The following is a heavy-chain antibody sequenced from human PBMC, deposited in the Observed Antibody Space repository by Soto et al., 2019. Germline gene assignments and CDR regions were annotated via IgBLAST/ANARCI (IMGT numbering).Heavy chain of an antibody. V-gene: IGHV3-13*01. CDR1: GFTFSSYD. CDR2: IGTAGDT. CDR3: ARVARRLRDAFDI. J-gene: IGHJ3*02. D-gene: IGHD4-17*01. Sequence: EVQLVESGGGLVQPGGSLRLSCAASGFTFSSYDMHWVRQATGKGLEWVSAIGTAGDTYYPGSVKGRFTISRENVKNSLYLQMNSLRAGDTAVYYCARVARRLRDAFDIWGQGKMVTVSS.